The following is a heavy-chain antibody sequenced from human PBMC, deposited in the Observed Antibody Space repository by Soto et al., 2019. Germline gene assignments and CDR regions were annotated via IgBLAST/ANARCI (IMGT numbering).Heavy chain of an antibody. V-gene: IGHV3-30*18. CDR3: AKGCSGGSCYSDS. CDR1: GFTFSRYG. Sequence: QVQLVESGGGVVQPGRSLRLSCAASGFTFSRYGMHWVRQAPGKGLEWVAVISYDGSNKYYGDSVKGRFTVSRDNSKNPRYLQMNSLRAEDTAVYYCAKGCSGGSCYSDSWGQGTLVTVSS. CDR2: ISYDGSNK. J-gene: IGHJ4*02. D-gene: IGHD2-15*01.